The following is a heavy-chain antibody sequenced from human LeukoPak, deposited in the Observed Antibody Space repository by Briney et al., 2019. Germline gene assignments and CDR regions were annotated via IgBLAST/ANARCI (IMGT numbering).Heavy chain of an antibody. CDR3: ATDGSDPPPC. J-gene: IGHJ4*02. CDR1: GYTFTSYY. Sequence: ASVKVSCKASGYTFTSYYIHWVRQAPGQGLEWMGLINPSGGSTNYAQKFQGRVTMTRDTSTSTVYMELSSLRSEDTAVYYCATDGSDPPPCWGQGTLVTVSS. V-gene: IGHV1-46*01. D-gene: IGHD1-26*01. CDR2: INPSGGST.